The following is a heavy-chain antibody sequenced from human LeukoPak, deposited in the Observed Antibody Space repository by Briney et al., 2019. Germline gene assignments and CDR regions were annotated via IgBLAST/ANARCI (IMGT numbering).Heavy chain of an antibody. J-gene: IGHJ5*02. CDR1: AFNFTAYW. CDR2: INSDGTTT. CDR3: AVSNGGYGP. D-gene: IGHD5-12*01. Sequence: GGALRLSCASSAFNFTAYWMHWLRQDPRQGLLWVARINSDGTTTNYAESVKSRFTISRDNAKNTLFLQMNSLRAEETAVYFCAVSNGGYGPWGQGALVTVS. V-gene: IGHV3-74*01.